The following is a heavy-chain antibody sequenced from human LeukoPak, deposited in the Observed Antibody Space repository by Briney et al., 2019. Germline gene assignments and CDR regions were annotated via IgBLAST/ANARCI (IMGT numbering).Heavy chain of an antibody. CDR1: GGSISSYY. J-gene: IGHJ4*02. D-gene: IGHD3-22*01. CDR2: IYTSGST. V-gene: IGHV4-4*07. CDR3: ASDSSAYYFTYFDY. Sequence: SETLSLTCTVSGGSISSYYWSWIRQPAGKGLEWIRRIYTSGSTNYNPSLKSRVTMPVDTSKNQFSLKLSSVTAADTAVYYCASDSSAYYFTYFDYWGQGTLVTVSS.